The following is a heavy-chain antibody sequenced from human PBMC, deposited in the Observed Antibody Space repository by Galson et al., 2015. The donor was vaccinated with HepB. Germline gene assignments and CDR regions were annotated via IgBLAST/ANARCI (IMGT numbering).Heavy chain of an antibody. D-gene: IGHD1/OR15-1a*01. V-gene: IGHV3-33*08. CDR2: VLYEGNNGNNR. Sequence: SLRLSCAASGFTFTTYAMHWVRQAPGKGLEWVAIVLYEGNNGNNRYYGDSVEGRFTISRDNSKNTVYLQMNSLRADDTAVYYCARVGALRTIYSGMDVWGHGTTVIVSS. J-gene: IGHJ6*02. CDR1: GFTFTTYA. CDR3: ARVGALRTIYSGMDV.